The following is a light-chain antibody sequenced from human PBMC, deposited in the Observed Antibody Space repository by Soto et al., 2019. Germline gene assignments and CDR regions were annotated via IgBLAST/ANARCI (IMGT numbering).Light chain of an antibody. CDR3: QQYTNWPLT. J-gene: IGKJ4*01. V-gene: IGKV3-15*01. CDR1: HIVSNN. Sequence: EIVLTQSPATLSVSPGERATLSCRASHIVSNNLAWYQQKPGQAPRILIYEASTRATGIPARFSGSGSGTDFTLTISSLQSEDFAVYYCQQYTNWPLTFGGGTKVEIK. CDR2: EAS.